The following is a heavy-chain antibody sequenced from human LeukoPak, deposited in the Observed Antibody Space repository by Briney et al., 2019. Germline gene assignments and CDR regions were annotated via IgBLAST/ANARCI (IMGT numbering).Heavy chain of an antibody. V-gene: IGHV4-34*01. CDR1: GGSFSGYY. Sequence: PSETLSLTCAVYGGSFSGYYWSWIRQPPGKGLEWIGEINHSGSTNYNPSLKSRVTISVDTSKNQFSLKLSSVTAADTAVYYCASLKLLWFGESPPRNWFDPWGRGTLVTVSS. CDR2: INHSGST. J-gene: IGHJ5*02. CDR3: ASLKLLWFGESPPRNWFDP. D-gene: IGHD3-10*01.